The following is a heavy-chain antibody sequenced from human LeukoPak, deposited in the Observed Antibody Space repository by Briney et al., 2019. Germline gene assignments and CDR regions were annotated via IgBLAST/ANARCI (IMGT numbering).Heavy chain of an antibody. Sequence: SQTLSLTCTVSGGSISSGNYYWSWIRQPPGAGVERSGYISYSGSTYYNPSLKSRVTISVDTSKNQFSLKLLSVTATDTAVYYRARGGGWNRGDAFDIWGQGTMVTVSS. CDR1: GGSISSGNYY. CDR2: ISYSGST. D-gene: IGHD1/OR15-1a*01. V-gene: IGHV4-30-4*08. J-gene: IGHJ3*02. CDR3: ARGGGWNRGDAFDI.